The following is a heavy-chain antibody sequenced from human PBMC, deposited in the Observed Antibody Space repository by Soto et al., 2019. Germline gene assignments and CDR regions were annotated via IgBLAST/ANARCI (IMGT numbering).Heavy chain of an antibody. CDR2: VNPAGGGS. J-gene: IGHJ4*02. V-gene: IGHV1-46*01. CDR3: AREYHSYSSGYLSS. Sequence: QVQLVQSGAEVKKPGASVKVSCKASGYTFTSYYIHWVRQAPGQGLEWMGIVNPAGGGSTYAQNFQGRVTMTNDTSTSTVFLEVSDLRSEDTAVYYCAREYHSYSSGYLSSWGQGSLVTVSS. CDR1: GYTFTSYY. D-gene: IGHD3-22*01.